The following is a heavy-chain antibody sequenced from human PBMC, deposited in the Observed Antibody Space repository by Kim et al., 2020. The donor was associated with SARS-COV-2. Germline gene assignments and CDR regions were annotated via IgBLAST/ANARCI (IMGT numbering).Heavy chain of an antibody. V-gene: IGHV3-15*01. CDR2: IKSKTDGGTT. D-gene: IGHD5-12*01. J-gene: IGHJ6*02. Sequence: GGSLRLSCAASGFTFSNAWMSWVRQAPGKGLEWVGRIKSKTDGGTTDYAAPVKGRFTISRDDSKNTLYLQMNSLKTEDTAVYYCTTEEDIVATTHYYYYYGMDVWGQGTTVTVSS. CDR1: GFTFSNAW. CDR3: TTEEDIVATTHYYYYYGMDV.